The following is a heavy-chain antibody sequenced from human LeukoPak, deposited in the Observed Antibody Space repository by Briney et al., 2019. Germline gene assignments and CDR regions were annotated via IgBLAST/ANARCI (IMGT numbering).Heavy chain of an antibody. J-gene: IGHJ5*02. Sequence: GGSLRLSCAASGFTFSDYYMSWIRQAPGKGLEWVSYISSSGSTIYYADSVKGRFTISRDSAKNSLYLQMNSLRAEDTAVYYCARDEGYCTNGVPMPCYNWFDPWGQGTLVTVSS. CDR1: GFTFSDYY. CDR2: ISSSGSTI. D-gene: IGHD2-8*01. CDR3: ARDEGYCTNGVPMPCYNWFDP. V-gene: IGHV3-11*01.